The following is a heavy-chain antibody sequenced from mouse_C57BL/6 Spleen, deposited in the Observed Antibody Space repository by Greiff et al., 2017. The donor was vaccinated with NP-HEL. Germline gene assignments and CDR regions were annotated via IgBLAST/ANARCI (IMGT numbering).Heavy chain of an antibody. J-gene: IGHJ2*01. D-gene: IGHD1-1*01. V-gene: IGHV3-6*01. Sequence: EVKLQESGPGLVKPSQSLSLTCSVTGYSITSGYYWNWIRQFPGNKLEWMGYISYDGSNNYNPSLQNRISITRDTSKNQFFLKLNSVTTEDTATYYCAGAVAFDYWGQGTTLTVSS. CDR2: ISYDGSN. CDR3: AGAVAFDY. CDR1: GYSITSGYY.